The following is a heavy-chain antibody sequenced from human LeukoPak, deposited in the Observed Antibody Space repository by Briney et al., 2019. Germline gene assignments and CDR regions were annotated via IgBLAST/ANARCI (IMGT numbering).Heavy chain of an antibody. D-gene: IGHD3-3*01. CDR2: VYYDGST. CDR1: GGSISTYY. Sequence: KSSETLSLTCTVSGGSISTYYWCWIRQPPGKGLEWIGYVYYDGSTNYNPSLKSRVTISVDTSENQFSLRLSSVTAADTALYYCARGATIFGVIVKHAFDIWGQGTMVTVSS. J-gene: IGHJ3*02. CDR3: ARGATIFGVIVKHAFDI. V-gene: IGHV4-59*01.